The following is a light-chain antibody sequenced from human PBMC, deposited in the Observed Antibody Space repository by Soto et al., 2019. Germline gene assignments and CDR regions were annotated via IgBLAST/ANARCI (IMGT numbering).Light chain of an antibody. CDR2: DVS. J-gene: IGLJ2*01. CDR1: SSDVGGYNY. V-gene: IGLV2-14*01. CDR3: SSYTSGSTVV. Sequence: QSALTQPASVSGSPGQSITISCTGTSSDVGGYNYVSWYQQHLGKVPKLMIYDVSNRPSGVSNRFSGSRSGNTASLSISGLQSEDEADYFCSSYTSGSTVVFGGGTKLTVL.